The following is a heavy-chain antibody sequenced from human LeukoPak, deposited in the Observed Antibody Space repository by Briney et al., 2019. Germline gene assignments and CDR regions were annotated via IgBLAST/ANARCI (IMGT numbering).Heavy chain of an antibody. D-gene: IGHD6-19*01. Sequence: SETLSLTCTVSDGSISSYYWSWIRQPPGKGLEWIGYIYYSGSTNYNPSLKSRVTISVDTSKNQFSLKLSSVTAADTAVYYCARDLLGWSYFDYWGQGTLVTVSS. V-gene: IGHV4-59*01. CDR3: ARDLLGWSYFDY. CDR1: DGSISSYY. J-gene: IGHJ4*02. CDR2: IYYSGST.